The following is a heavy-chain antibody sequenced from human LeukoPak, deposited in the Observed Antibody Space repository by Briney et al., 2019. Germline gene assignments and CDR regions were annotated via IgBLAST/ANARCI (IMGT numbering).Heavy chain of an antibody. CDR3: AKDYGSGSYYPTTLDY. CDR2: ISGSGGST. D-gene: IGHD3-10*01. V-gene: IGHV3-23*01. Sequence: GGSLRLSCAVSGFRFSSYAMSWVRQAPGKGLEWVSAISGSGGSTYYADSVKGRFTISRDNSKNTLYLQMNSLRAEDTAVYYCAKDYGSGSYYPTTLDYWGQGTLVTVSS. CDR1: GFRFSSYA. J-gene: IGHJ4*02.